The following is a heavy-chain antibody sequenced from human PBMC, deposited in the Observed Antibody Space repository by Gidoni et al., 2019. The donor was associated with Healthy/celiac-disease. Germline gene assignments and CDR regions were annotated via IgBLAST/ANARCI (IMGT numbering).Heavy chain of an antibody. V-gene: IGHV3-74*01. Sequence: EVQLVESGGGLVQPGGSLRLSCAASGFPFSSYWMHWVRQAPGKGLVWVSRINSDGSSTSYADSVKGRFTISRDNAKNTLYLQMNSLRAEDTAVYYCARGSGATSYYYGMDVWGQGTTVTVSS. CDR1: GFPFSSYW. J-gene: IGHJ6*02. D-gene: IGHD1-26*01. CDR3: ARGSGATSYYYGMDV. CDR2: INSDGSST.